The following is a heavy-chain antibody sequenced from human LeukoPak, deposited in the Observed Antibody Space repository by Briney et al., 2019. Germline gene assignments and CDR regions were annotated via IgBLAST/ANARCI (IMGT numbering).Heavy chain of an antibody. J-gene: IGHJ4*02. CDR3: AKGADVLIPAAGSLFDY. Sequence: GESLRLSCAASGFTFSSYAMSWVRQVPGKGLEWVSAISGSGGSTDYADSVKGRVTISRDNSKNTLYLQMNSLRAEDTAVYYCAKGADVLIPAAGSLFDYWGQGTLVTVSS. CDR1: GFTFSSYA. V-gene: IGHV3-23*01. D-gene: IGHD6-13*01. CDR2: ISGSGGST.